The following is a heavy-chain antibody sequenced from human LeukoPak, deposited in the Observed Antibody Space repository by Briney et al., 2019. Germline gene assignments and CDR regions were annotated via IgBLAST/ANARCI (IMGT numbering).Heavy chain of an antibody. CDR3: GRGGIAAAASGIDY. J-gene: IGHJ4*02. CDR1: GGSISSGGYS. V-gene: IGHV4-30-2*01. CDR2: IYQNRNT. Sequence: KPSETLSLTCAVSGGSISSGGYSWSWIRQPPGKGLEWIGYIYQNRNTYYNPSLKSRVTISVDRSKNQFSLNLSSVTAADTAVYYCGRGGIAAAASGIDYWGQGTLVAVSS. D-gene: IGHD6-13*01.